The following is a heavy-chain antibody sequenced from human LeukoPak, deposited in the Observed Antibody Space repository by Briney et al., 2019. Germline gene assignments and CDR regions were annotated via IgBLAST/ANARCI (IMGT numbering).Heavy chain of an antibody. Sequence: GGSLRLSCAASGFTFSTYTMTWVRQAPGKGLECVSTINGRGGDTYYADSVKGRFTISRDNSRNTEYLQMNSLRAEDTAVYYCAKDRAGTPWADWGQGTLVTVSS. CDR3: AKDRAGTPWAD. V-gene: IGHV3-23*01. D-gene: IGHD1-1*01. J-gene: IGHJ4*02. CDR2: INGRGGDT. CDR1: GFTFSTYT.